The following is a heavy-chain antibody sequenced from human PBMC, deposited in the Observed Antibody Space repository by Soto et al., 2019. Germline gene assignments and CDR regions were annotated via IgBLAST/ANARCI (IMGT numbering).Heavy chain of an antibody. CDR3: ARVLRVHGWFDP. D-gene: IGHD3-3*01. J-gene: IGHJ5*02. Sequence: ASVKVSCKASGYTFTSYGISWVRQAPGQGLEWMGWISAYNGNTNYAQKLLGRVTMTTDTSTSTAYMELRSLRSDDTAVYYCARVLRVHGWFDPWGQGTLVTVSS. V-gene: IGHV1-18*01. CDR2: ISAYNGNT. CDR1: GYTFTSYG.